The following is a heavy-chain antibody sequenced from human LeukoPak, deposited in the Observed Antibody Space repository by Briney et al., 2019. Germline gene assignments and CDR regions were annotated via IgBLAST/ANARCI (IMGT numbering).Heavy chain of an antibody. CDR3: ARRKGRDGYNYYFDY. Sequence: SETLSLTCSVSGAFVSSNSYYWGWIRQPPGKGLEWIGSIYYSGSPYYNPSLKSRVTISVDTSKNQFSLKLSSVTAADTAVYYCARRKGRDGYNYYFDYWGQGTLVTVSS. D-gene: IGHD5-24*01. V-gene: IGHV4-39*01. J-gene: IGHJ4*02. CDR2: IYYSGSP. CDR1: GAFVSSNSYY.